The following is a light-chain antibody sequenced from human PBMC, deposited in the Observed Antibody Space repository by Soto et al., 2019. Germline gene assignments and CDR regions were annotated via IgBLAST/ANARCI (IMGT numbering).Light chain of an antibody. CDR1: HDISNC. V-gene: IGKV1-33*01. Sequence: EIQRTQSTSSQSVSVAARGTLTRQASHDISNCLNWYQQMPGKAPKLLIYAASNLEAGVPSRFSGNRSGTDFTFTISSLRPDDIATYYCQQYDNLPPTFGGGTKVDIK. J-gene: IGKJ4*01. CDR3: QQYDNLPPT. CDR2: AAS.